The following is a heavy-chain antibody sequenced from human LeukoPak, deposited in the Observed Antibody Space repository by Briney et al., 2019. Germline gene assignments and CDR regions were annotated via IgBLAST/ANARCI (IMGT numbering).Heavy chain of an antibody. V-gene: IGHV3-23*01. CDR2: ISGSGGST. D-gene: IGHD3/OR15-3a*01. J-gene: IGHJ6*02. Sequence: PGGSLRLSCAASGFTFSSYGMHWVRQAPGKGLEWVSAISGSGGSTYYADSVKGRFTISRDNSKNTLYLQMNSLRAEDTAVYYCAKLDWGPLQYYYYYYGMDVWGQGTTVTVSS. CDR3: AKLDWGPLQYYYYYYGMDV. CDR1: GFTFSSYG.